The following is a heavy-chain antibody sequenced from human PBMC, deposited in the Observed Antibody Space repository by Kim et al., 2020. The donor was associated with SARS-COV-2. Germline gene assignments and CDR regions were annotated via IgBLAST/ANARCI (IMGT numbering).Heavy chain of an antibody. V-gene: IGHV3-21*01. CDR3: AREAGGYYGMDV. J-gene: IGHJ6*02. Sequence: YYADSVKGRFTISRDNAKNSLYLQMNSLRAEDTAVYYCAREAGGYYGMDVWGQGTTVTVSS.